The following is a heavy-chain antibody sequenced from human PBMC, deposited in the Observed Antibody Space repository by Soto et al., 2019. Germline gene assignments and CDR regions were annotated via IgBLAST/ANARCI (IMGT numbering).Heavy chain of an antibody. CDR1: GGTFSSYA. Sequence: QVQLVQSGAEVKKPGSSVKVSCKASGGTFSSYAISWVRQAPGQGLEWMGGIIPIFGTANYAQKFQGRVTITADKSTSTAYMELSSLRSEDTAVHYCARVKVVPAANLGYYYGMDVWGQGTTVTVSS. CDR2: IIPIFGTA. J-gene: IGHJ6*02. CDR3: ARVKVVPAANLGYYYGMDV. V-gene: IGHV1-69*06. D-gene: IGHD2-2*01.